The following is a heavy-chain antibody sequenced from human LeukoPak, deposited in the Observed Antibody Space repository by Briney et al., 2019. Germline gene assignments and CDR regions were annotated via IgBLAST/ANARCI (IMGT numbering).Heavy chain of an antibody. Sequence: SETLSLTCTVSGGSLSSGDYYWSWIRQPPGKGLEWIGYIYYSGSTYYNPSLKSRVTISVDTSKNQFSLKLSSVTAADTAVYYCARDGGLGTKEYYYYGMDVWGQGTTVTVSS. CDR3: ARDGGLGTKEYYYYGMDV. V-gene: IGHV4-30-4*01. CDR2: IYYSGST. D-gene: IGHD7-27*01. CDR1: GGSLSSGDYY. J-gene: IGHJ6*02.